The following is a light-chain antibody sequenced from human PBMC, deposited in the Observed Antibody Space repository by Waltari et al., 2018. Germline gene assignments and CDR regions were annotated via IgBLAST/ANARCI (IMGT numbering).Light chain of an antibody. Sequence: QLVLTQSPSASASLGASVKLTCTLSSGPSSHIIAWHQQQPEKGPRYLMKVNSDGSHTKGDEIPDRFSGSSSGAERYLTISSVQSEDEADYYCQTGGHGTWVFGGGTKLTVL. CDR3: QTGGHGTWV. J-gene: IGLJ3*02. CDR2: VNSDGSH. V-gene: IGLV4-69*01. CDR1: SGPSSHI.